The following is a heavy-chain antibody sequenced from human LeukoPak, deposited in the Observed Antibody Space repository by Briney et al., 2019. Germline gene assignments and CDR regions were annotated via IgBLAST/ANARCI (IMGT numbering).Heavy chain of an antibody. Sequence: GSLRLSCAVSGFTFRTYWMSWVRQAPGKGLEWIGEINHSGSTNYNPSLKSRVTISVDTSKNQFSLKLSSVTAADTAVYYCARVEFNYYYYYMDVWGKGTTVTVSS. CDR3: ARVEFNYYYYYMDV. V-gene: IGHV4-34*01. CDR1: GFTFRTYW. CDR2: INHSGST. D-gene: IGHD3-10*01. J-gene: IGHJ6*03.